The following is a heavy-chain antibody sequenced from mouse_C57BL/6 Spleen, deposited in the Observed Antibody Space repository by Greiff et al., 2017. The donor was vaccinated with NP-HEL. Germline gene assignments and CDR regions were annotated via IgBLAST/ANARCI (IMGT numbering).Heavy chain of an antibody. Sequence: QVQLQQPGAELVKPGASVKLSCKASGYTFTSYWMQWVKQRPGQGLEWIGEIDPSDSYTNYNQKFKGKATLTVDTSSSTAYMQLSSLTSEDSAVYYCASRSNRVYFDYWGQGTTLTVSS. CDR1: GYTFTSYW. CDR2: IDPSDSYT. J-gene: IGHJ2*01. V-gene: IGHV1-50*01. CDR3: ASRSNRVYFDY. D-gene: IGHD2-5*01.